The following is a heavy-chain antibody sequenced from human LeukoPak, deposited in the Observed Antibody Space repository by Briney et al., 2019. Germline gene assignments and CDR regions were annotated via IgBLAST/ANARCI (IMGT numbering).Heavy chain of an antibody. CDR1: GYTFTSYD. CDR3: ARDSSSWYFHYYGMDV. V-gene: IGHV1-8*01. Sequence: WASVKVSCKASGYTFTSYDINWVRQATGQGLEWMGWMNPNSGNTGYAQKFQGRVTMTRDTSISTAYMELSRLRSDDTAVYYCARDSSSWYFHYYGMDVWGQGTTVTVSS. D-gene: IGHD6-13*01. J-gene: IGHJ6*02. CDR2: MNPNSGNT.